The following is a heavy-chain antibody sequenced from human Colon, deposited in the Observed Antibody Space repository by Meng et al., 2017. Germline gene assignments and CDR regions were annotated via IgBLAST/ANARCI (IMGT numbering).Heavy chain of an antibody. D-gene: IGHD1-1*01. V-gene: IGHV2-5*02. CDR3: ARKGALEPLDY. CDR2: IYWDDDK. Sequence: QITLKESGPTLLKPTQTLTLTCTFSGFSLSTYGVGVGWIRQPPGKALEWLALIYWDDDKRYSPSLKTRVTITKDTSKNQVVLTMTNMDPVDTATYYCARKGALEPLDYWGQGTLVTVSS. J-gene: IGHJ4*02. CDR1: GFSLSTYGVG.